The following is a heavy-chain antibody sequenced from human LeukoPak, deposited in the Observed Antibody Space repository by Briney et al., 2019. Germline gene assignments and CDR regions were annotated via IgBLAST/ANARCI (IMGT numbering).Heavy chain of an antibody. D-gene: IGHD3-10*01. J-gene: IGHJ4*02. Sequence: GGSLRLSCVASGFSLRNYGMHWVRQAPGKGLEWVAVISYDGSNKYYADSVKGRFTISRDNSKNTLYLQMNSLRAEDTAVYYCARDLRASDYYGSGSPDYWGQGTLVTVSS. CDR1: GFSLRNYG. CDR2: ISYDGSNK. CDR3: ARDLRASDYYGSGSPDY. V-gene: IGHV3-30*03.